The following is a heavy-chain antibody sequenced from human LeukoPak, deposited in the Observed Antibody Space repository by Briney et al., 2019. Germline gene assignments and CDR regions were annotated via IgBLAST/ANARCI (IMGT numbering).Heavy chain of an antibody. J-gene: IGHJ4*02. D-gene: IGHD4-17*01. CDR3: ARSYGDYYFDY. CDR1: GFTVSSNY. V-gene: IGHV3-66*01. Sequence: GGSLRLSCAASGFTVSSNYKSWVRQAPGKGLEWVSVIYSGGSTYYADSVKGRFTISRDNSKNTLYLQMNSLRAEDTAVYYCARSYGDYYFDYWGQGTLVTVSS. CDR2: IYSGGST.